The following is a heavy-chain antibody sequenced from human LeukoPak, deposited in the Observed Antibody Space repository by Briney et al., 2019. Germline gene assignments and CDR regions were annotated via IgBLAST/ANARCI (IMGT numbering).Heavy chain of an antibody. D-gene: IGHD3-3*01. V-gene: IGHV3-66*02. Sequence: GGSLRLSCAASGFTFSSYWMSWVRQAPGRGLEWVSVIYSGGDTSYVDSVKGRFTVSRDNAKNTVDLHMNGLRPEDTAFYYCARGFFNFEDWGRGTLVTVSS. CDR3: ARGFFNFED. CDR2: IYSGGDT. J-gene: IGHJ4*02. CDR1: GFTFSSYW.